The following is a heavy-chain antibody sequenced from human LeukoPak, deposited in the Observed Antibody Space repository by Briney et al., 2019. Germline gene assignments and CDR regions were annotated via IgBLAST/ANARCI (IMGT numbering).Heavy chain of an antibody. J-gene: IGHJ4*02. CDR1: GFTFGDYA. CDR2: IRSKAYDGTT. Sequence: GGSLRLSCTASGFTFGDYAMSWVRQATGKGLEWGGFIRSKAYDGTTEYAASVKGRFNISRDDSKSIAYLQMNSLKTEDTGVYYCTRARGRRTYYYDRSGYYVFDYWGQGTLVTVSS. V-gene: IGHV3-49*04. D-gene: IGHD3-22*01. CDR3: TRARGRRTYYYDRSGYYVFDY.